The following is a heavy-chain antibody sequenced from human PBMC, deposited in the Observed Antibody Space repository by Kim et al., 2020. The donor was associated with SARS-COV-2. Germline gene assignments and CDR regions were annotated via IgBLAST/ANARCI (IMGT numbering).Heavy chain of an antibody. CDR3: ARDMRITSVDY. V-gene: IGHV3-21*01. D-gene: IGHD1-20*01. Sequence: ISCADSVKGRYTISRGNAKNSLYMQMNSLRAEDTAVYYCARDMRITSVDYGGQGTLVTVSS. CDR2: I. J-gene: IGHJ4*02.